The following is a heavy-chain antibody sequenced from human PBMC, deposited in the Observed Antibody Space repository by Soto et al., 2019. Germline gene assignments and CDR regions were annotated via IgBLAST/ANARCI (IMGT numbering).Heavy chain of an antibody. J-gene: IGHJ6*01. Sequence: TYAVSGGSITGRGAYRRSWIRQPPGKGLEWIGEINHSGSTNYNPSLKSRVTISVDTSKNQFSLKLSSVTAADTAVYYCARGCIPIFGVVNTYCYVMDVRVKGTSVTGSS. D-gene: IGHD3-3*01. CDR2: INHSGST. CDR3: ARGCIPIFGVVNTYCYVMDV. CDR1: GGSITGRGAYR. V-gene: IGHV4-34*01.